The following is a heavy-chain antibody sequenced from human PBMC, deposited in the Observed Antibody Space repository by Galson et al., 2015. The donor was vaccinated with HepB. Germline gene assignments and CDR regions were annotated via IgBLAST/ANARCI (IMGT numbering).Heavy chain of an antibody. CDR3: ARERGGRYMDV. J-gene: IGHJ6*03. V-gene: IGHV3-11*04. CDR2: ISSDYTSK. Sequence: SLRLSCAASGFTFSDYYMTWIRQAPGRGLEWVALISSDYTSKFYADSVKGRFTISRDNAKSSLYLQMNSLRAEDTAVYYCARERGGRYMDVWGKGTTVTVS. D-gene: IGHD3-10*01. CDR1: GFTFSDYY.